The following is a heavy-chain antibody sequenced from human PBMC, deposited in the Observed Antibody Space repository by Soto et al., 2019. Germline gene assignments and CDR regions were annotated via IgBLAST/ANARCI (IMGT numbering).Heavy chain of an antibody. CDR1: GFTFSSYG. D-gene: IGHD6-6*01. CDR3: ARSKDAFDI. J-gene: IGHJ3*02. V-gene: IGHV3-30*03. Sequence: QVQLVESGGGVVQPGRSLRLSCAASGFTFSSYGMHWVRQAPGKGLEWVAVISYDGSNKYYADSVKGRFTISRDNSKNTLYLQMNSLRAEDTAVDYCARSKDAFDIWGQGTMVTVSS. CDR2: ISYDGSNK.